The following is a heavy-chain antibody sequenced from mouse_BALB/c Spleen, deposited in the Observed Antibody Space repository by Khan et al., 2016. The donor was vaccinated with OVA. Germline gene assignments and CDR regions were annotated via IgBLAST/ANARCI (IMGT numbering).Heavy chain of an antibody. V-gene: IGHV1-7*01. CDR3: TRDRIDY. CDR1: GYTFTTYW. CDR2: INPTSVYT. Sequence: QLKQSGAELAKPGASVKMSCKASGYTFTTYWMHWVKHRPGQGLEWIGYINPTSVYTDYNEKFKDRATSSADNSSSTAYMQLSSLTSEDAAVYYCTRDRIDYEGRGNTLAVSS. J-gene: IGHJ2*01.